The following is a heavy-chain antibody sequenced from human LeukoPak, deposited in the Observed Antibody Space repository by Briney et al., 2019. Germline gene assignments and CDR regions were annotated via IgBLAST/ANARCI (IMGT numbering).Heavy chain of an antibody. CDR2: ISGSGDDT. Sequence: PGGSLRLSCAASGFTFSSYAMSWVRLAPGKGLEWVSSISGSGDDTHYADSVKGRFTISRDNSKNTLYLQMNILRAEDTAVYYCAKGATGWYGYYFDYWGQGTLVTVSS. J-gene: IGHJ4*02. CDR3: AKGATGWYGYYFDY. CDR1: GFTFSSYA. D-gene: IGHD6-19*01. V-gene: IGHV3-23*01.